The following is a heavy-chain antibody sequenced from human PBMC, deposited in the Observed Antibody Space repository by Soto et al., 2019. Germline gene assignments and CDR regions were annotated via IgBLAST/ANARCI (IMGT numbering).Heavy chain of an antibody. CDR1: GFTVSSNY. CDR3: ARSSPPVLRFLEWLNDGMDV. Sequence: PGGSLRLSCAASGFTVSSNYMSWVRQAPGKGLEWVSVIYSGGSTYYADSVKGRFTISRDNSKNTLYLQMNSLRAEDTAVYYCARSSPPVLRFLEWLNDGMDVWGQGTTVTVSS. CDR2: IYSGGST. J-gene: IGHJ6*02. V-gene: IGHV3-53*01. D-gene: IGHD3-3*01.